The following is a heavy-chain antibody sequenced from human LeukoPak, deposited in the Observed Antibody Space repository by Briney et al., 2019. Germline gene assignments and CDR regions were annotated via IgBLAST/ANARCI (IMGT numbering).Heavy chain of an antibody. CDR1: GGSISSGDYY. D-gene: IGHD1/OR15-1a*01. CDR3: AREVTGTYTYYYYYGMDV. V-gene: IGHV4-30-4*01. Sequence: PSQTLSLTCTVSGGSISSGDYYWSWIRQPPGTGLEWIGYIYYSGSTYYNPSLKSRVTISVDTSKNQFSLKLSSVTAADTAVYYCAREVTGTYTYYYYYGMDVWGQGTTVTVSS. CDR2: IYYSGST. J-gene: IGHJ6*02.